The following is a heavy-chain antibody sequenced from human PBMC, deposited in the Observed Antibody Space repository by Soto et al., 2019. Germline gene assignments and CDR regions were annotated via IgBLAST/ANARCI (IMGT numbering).Heavy chain of an antibody. V-gene: IGHV3-74*01. Sequence: GGSLRLSCAASGFTFSSFGMNWVRQAPGKGLVWVSRVNNDGSGTIYADSVKGRFTVSRDNAKNTAFLQMNSLRVDDTAMYYCTRGSFGHAFDIWGQGTMVTVS. J-gene: IGHJ3*02. CDR2: VNNDGSGT. D-gene: IGHD3-16*01. CDR3: TRGSFGHAFDI. CDR1: GFTFSSFG.